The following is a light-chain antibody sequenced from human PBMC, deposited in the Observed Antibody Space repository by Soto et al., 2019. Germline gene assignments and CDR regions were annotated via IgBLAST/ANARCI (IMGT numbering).Light chain of an antibody. CDR1: QSISSY. CDR3: QQSYSTPGT. CDR2: AAS. Sequence: DLQMTQSPSFLSASVGDRVTITCRASQSISSYLNWYQQKPGKAPKLLIYAASSLQSGVPSRFSGSGSGTDFTLTISSLQPEDFATYYCQQSYSTPGTFGQGTKVEIK. V-gene: IGKV1-39*01. J-gene: IGKJ1*01.